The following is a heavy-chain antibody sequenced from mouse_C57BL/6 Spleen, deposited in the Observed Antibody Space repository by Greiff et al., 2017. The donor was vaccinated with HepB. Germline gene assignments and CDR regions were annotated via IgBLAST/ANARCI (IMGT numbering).Heavy chain of an antibody. D-gene: IGHD1-1*02. CDR2: INPSTGGT. CDR3: ARGGPYAMDY. CDR1: GYSFTGYY. J-gene: IGHJ4*01. Sequence: VQLKQSGPELVKPGASVKISCKASGYSFTGYYMNWVKQSPEKSLEWIGEINPSTGGTTYNQKFKAKATLTVDKSSSTAYMQLKSLTSEDSAVYYCARGGPYAMDYWGQGTSVTVSS. V-gene: IGHV1-42*01.